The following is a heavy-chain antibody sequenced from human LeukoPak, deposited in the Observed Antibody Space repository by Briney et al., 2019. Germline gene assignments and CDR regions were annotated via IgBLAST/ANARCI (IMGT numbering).Heavy chain of an antibody. J-gene: IGHJ4*02. D-gene: IGHD3-3*01. CDR1: GGTFSSYA. V-gene: IGHV1-69*13. CDR2: IIPIFGTA. Sequence: SVKVTCKASGGTFSSYAISWVRQAPGQGLEWMGGIIPIFGTANYAQKFQGRVTITADESTSTAYMELSSLRSEDTAVYYCARGTITIDSWSGSTNPFDYWGQGTLVTVSS. CDR3: ARGTITIDSWSGSTNPFDY.